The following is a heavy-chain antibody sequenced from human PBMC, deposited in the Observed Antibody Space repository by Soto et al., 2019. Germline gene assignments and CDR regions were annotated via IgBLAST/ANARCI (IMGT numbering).Heavy chain of an antibody. CDR3: ARVGTDYGSGSPYYSDY. V-gene: IGHV3-23*01. J-gene: IGHJ4*02. D-gene: IGHD3-10*01. CDR1: GFTFSSYA. CDR2: ISGSGTST. Sequence: PGGSVRLSCAASGFTFSSYAMSWVRQAPGKGLEWVSAISGSGTSTKYADSVKGRFTISRDNSKNTLYIQMNSLRAEDTAVYYCARVGTDYGSGSPYYSDYWGQGTLVTVSS.